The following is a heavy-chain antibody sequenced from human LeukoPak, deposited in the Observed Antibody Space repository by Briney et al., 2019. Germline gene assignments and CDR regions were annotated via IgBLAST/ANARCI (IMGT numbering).Heavy chain of an antibody. D-gene: IGHD3-3*01. CDR3: ASGGAYYDFWSGYYPGPDNWFDP. V-gene: IGHV4-61*08. CDR2: IYYSGST. CDR1: GGSISSGGYY. J-gene: IGHJ5*02. Sequence: KASETLSLTCTVSGGSISSGGYYWSWIRQPPGKGLEWIGYIYYSGSTNYNPSLKSRVTISVDTSKNQFSLKLSSVTAADTAVYYCASGGAYYDFWSGYYPGPDNWFDPWGQGTLVTVSS.